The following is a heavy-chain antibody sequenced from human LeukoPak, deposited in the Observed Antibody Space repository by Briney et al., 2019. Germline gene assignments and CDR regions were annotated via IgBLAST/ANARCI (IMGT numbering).Heavy chain of an antibody. D-gene: IGHD6-13*01. CDR2: IYISGST. Sequence: PSETLSLTCTVSGGSISNYYWSWIRQPAGKGLEWIGRIYISGSTNYNPSLKSRVTMSVDTSKNQFSLRLNSVPAADTAVYYCARDPWYSNEPASDYWGQGTLVTVSS. CDR1: GGSISNYY. CDR3: ARDPWYSNEPASDY. V-gene: IGHV4-4*07. J-gene: IGHJ4*02.